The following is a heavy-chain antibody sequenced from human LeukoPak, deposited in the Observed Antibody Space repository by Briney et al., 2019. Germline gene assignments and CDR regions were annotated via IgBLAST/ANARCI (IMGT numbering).Heavy chain of an antibody. Sequence: ASVKVSCKASGYTLTGYYIHWVRQAPGPGLEGMGWINPNSGGTKYAQKFQGRVTMTRDRSINTAYMDLRRLTYADTAVYYCGRDKPAEAALDFWGQGTLVTVSS. J-gene: IGHJ4*02. CDR1: GYTLTGYY. CDR2: INPNSGGT. CDR3: GRDKPAEAALDF. V-gene: IGHV1-2*02.